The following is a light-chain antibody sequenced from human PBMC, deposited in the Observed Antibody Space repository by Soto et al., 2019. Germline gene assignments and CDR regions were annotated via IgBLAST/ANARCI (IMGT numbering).Light chain of an antibody. V-gene: IGLV2-11*01. CDR3: CSYAGNYNWV. J-gene: IGLJ3*02. Sequence: QSALTQPRSVSGSPGQSVTISCTGTSSDVGSYNYVSWYQHHPGKAPKLMIYDVTKRPSGVPDRFSGSKSGNTASLTISGLQAEDEADYYCCSYAGNYNWVFGGGTQLTVL. CDR1: SSDVGSYNY. CDR2: DVT.